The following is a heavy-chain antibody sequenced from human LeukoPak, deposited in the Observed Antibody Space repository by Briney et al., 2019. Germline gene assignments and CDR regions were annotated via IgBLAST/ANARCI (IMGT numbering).Heavy chain of an antibody. CDR1: GFTFSNYW. Sequence: GGSLRLSCAASGFTFSNYWMHWVRQAPGKGLVWVSRINSDGSSTTYADSVKGRFTISRDNAKNTLYLQMNSLRDEDTAVYYCARAKGRYDSSGYYSNWFDPWGQGTLVTVSS. J-gene: IGHJ5*02. CDR2: INSDGSST. CDR3: ARAKGRYDSSGYYSNWFDP. D-gene: IGHD3-22*01. V-gene: IGHV3-74*01.